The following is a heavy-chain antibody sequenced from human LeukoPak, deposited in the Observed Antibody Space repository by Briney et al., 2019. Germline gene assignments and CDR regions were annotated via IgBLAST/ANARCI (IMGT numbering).Heavy chain of an antibody. D-gene: IGHD3-22*01. Sequence: SETLSLTCTVSGGSISSSSYYWGWIRQPPGKGLEWIGSIYYSGSTYYDPSLKSRVTISVDTSKNQFSLKLSSVTAADTAVYYCARRRYYDSSGCFDYWGQGTLVTVSS. CDR3: ARRRYYDSSGCFDY. V-gene: IGHV4-39*01. CDR1: GGSISSSSYY. CDR2: IYYSGST. J-gene: IGHJ4*02.